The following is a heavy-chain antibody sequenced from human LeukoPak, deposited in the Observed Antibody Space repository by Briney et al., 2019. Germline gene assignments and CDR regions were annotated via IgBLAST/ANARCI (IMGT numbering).Heavy chain of an antibody. CDR1: GFTFSSYS. CDR2: ISSSSTI. D-gene: IGHD1-26*01. J-gene: IGHJ3*02. V-gene: IGHV3-48*01. CDR3: ARVPGSYRAFDI. Sequence: GGSLRLSCAASGFTFSSYSVNWVRQAPGKGLEWVSYISSSSTIYYADSVKGRFTISRDNAKNSLYLQMNSLRAEDTAVYYCARVPGSYRAFDIWGQGTMVTVSS.